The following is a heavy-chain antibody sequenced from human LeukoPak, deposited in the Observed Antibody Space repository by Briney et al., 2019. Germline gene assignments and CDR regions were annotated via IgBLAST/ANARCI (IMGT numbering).Heavy chain of an antibody. CDR3: AKHMRATNKYSFFGLDV. J-gene: IGHJ6*02. Sequence: GGSLRLSCAATGFTFKDYGMHWVRQPPGKGLEWVSSINWNGGGTDYAESVKGRFTISRDNAKNSLYLQLSSLRPEDTALYYCAKHMRATNKYSFFGLDVWGQGTTVTVSS. CDR1: GFTFKDYG. D-gene: IGHD1-26*01. CDR2: INWNGGGT. V-gene: IGHV3-9*01.